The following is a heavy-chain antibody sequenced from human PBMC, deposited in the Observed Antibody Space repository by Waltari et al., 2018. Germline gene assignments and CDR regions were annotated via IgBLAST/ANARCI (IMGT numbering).Heavy chain of an antibody. D-gene: IGHD1-1*01. J-gene: IGHJ6*02. CDR3: ARDQAEVEVPSPIHYYHYLDV. CDR1: GFIFTNYD. CDR2: VSCDGRIK. V-gene: IGHV3-30*03. Sequence: QVELIESGGGVVQPGRSLRVFCVGSGFIFTNYDIHWVRQLPGRGLEWLAVVSCDGRIKFFADSVKGRFSISRDNSNNTLYLQMDSLTVEDTAIYYCARDQAEVEVPSPIHYYHYLDVWGQGTTVTVSS.